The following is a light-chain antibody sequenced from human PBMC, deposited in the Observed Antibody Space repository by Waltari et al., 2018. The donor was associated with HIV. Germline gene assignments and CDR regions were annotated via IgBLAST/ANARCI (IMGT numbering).Light chain of an antibody. Sequence: QSALTPPASVSGSPGQTVTIPCPGTSDDVGGSGHVAWYQPHTDTPTRLIIFGVRRRPSGVDGRFSASKSGNVASLTITGLRPDDEAHYFCSSYTRSISVAFGGGTRLTVL. CDR3: SSYTRSISVA. V-gene: IGLV2-14*03. CDR1: SDDVGGSGH. J-gene: IGLJ2*01. CDR2: GVR.